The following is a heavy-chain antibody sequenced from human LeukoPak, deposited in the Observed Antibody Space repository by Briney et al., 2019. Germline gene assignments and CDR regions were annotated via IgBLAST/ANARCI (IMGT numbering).Heavy chain of an antibody. J-gene: IGHJ4*02. CDR3: ARDRGYSSGWYDDY. CDR2: INPNSGGT. D-gene: IGHD6-19*01. V-gene: IGHV1-2*06. Sequence: ASVKVSCKASGYTFTGYYMHRVRQAPGQGLEWMGRINPNSGGTNYAQKFQGRVTMTRDTSISTAYMELSRLRSDDTAVYYCARDRGYSSGWYDDYWGQGTLVTVSS. CDR1: GYTFTGYY.